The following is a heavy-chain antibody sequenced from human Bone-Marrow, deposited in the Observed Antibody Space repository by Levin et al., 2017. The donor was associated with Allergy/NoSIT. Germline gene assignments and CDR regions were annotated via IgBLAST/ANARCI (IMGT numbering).Heavy chain of an antibody. J-gene: IGHJ5*02. CDR1: GFMFSRDA. V-gene: IGHV3-30-3*01. D-gene: IGHD3-3*01. CDR2: ISFDEATR. CDR3: ARINYDFWSGFQRGGWVDP. Sequence: GGSLRLSCAASGFMFSRDAMHWVRQSPGKGLEWVAMISFDEATRKYADSVRGRFTIFRDNSKNTVDLQMNSLRPEDTAMYYCARINYDFWSGFQRGGWVDPWRQRTLVTVST.